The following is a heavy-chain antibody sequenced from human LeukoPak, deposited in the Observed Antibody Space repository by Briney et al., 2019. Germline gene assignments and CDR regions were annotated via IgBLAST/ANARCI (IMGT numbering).Heavy chain of an antibody. J-gene: IGHJ4*02. Sequence: PSETLSLTCAVYGGSFSGYYWSWIRQPPGKGLEWIGEINHSGSTNYNPSLKSRVTISVDTSKNQFSLKLSSVTAADTAVYYCASSGANMSDDYWGQGTLVTVSS. CDR3: ASSGANMSDDY. D-gene: IGHD2/OR15-2a*01. CDR1: GGSFSGYY. V-gene: IGHV4-34*01. CDR2: INHSGST.